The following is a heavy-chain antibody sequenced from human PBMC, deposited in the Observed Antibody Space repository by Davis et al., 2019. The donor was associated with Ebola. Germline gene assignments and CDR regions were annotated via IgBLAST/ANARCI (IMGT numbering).Heavy chain of an antibody. CDR2: ISYDGSNK. Sequence: GGSLRLSCAASGFTFSSYAMHWVRQAPGKGLEWVAVISYDGSNKYYADSVKGRFTISRGNAKNSLYLQMNSLRAEDTAVYYCARESGSYNRLGYYYSMDVWGQGTTVTVSS. D-gene: IGHD1-26*01. CDR3: ARESGSYNRLGYYYSMDV. V-gene: IGHV3-30-3*01. CDR1: GFTFSSYA. J-gene: IGHJ6*02.